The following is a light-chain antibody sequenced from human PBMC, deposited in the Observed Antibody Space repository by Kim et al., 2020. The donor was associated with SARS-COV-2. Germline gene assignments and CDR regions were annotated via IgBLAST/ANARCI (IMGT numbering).Light chain of an antibody. J-gene: IGKJ5*01. CDR3: QQSSSTPIS. CDR1: QSISRF. CDR2: TTS. V-gene: IGKV1-39*01. Sequence: DIQMTQSPSSLSASVGDRVTITCRASQSISRFLNWYQQKPGTAPKLLIYTTSSLHSGVPSRFSGSGSGTDFTLTISSLQPEDFATYYCQQSSSTPISFGQGTRLEIK.